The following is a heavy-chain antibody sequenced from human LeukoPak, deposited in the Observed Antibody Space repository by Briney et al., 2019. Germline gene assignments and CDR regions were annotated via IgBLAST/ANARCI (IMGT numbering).Heavy chain of an antibody. CDR1: GYSISSGYY. D-gene: IGHD3-22*01. CDR3: ARDQTYYYDSTWFWFDP. CDR2: IYHSGST. V-gene: IGHV4-38-2*02. Sequence: PSETLSLTCAVSGYSISSGYYWGWIRQPPGKGLEWIGSIYHSGSTYYNPSLKSRVTISVDTSKNQFSLKLGSVTAADTAVYYCARDQTYYYDSTWFWFDPWGQGTLVTVSS. J-gene: IGHJ5*02.